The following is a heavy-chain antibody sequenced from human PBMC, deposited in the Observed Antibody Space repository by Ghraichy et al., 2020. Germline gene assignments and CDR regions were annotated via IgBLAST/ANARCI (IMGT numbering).Heavy chain of an antibody. D-gene: IGHD3-22*01. CDR3: AREVWYSSGFNSWYFDL. V-gene: IGHV4-59*01. CDR2: IYYSGST. Sequence: SETLSLTCTVSGGSISSYYWSWIRQPPGKGLEWIGYIYYSGSTNYNPSLKSRVTISGDTSKNQFSLKLSSVTAADTAVYYCAREVWYSSGFNSWYFDLWGRGTLVTVSS. CDR1: GGSISSYY. J-gene: IGHJ2*01.